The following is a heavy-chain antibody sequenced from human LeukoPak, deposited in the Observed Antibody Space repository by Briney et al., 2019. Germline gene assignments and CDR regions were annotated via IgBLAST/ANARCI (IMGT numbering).Heavy chain of an antibody. CDR3: ARSRTGPNWFDP. CDR1: GFTFSSYS. V-gene: IGHV3-21*01. Sequence: GGSLRLSCAASGFTFSSYSMNWVRQAPGKGLEWVSSIYSSGTYIYYADSVKGRFIISRDNAKNSLYLQMNSLRAEDTAVYYCARSRTGPNWFDPWGQGTLVTVSS. D-gene: IGHD1-14*01. J-gene: IGHJ5*02. CDR2: IYSSGTYI.